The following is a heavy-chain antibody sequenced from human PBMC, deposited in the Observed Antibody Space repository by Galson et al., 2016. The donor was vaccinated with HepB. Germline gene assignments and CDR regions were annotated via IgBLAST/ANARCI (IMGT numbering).Heavy chain of an antibody. CDR2: IIPRFGTP. CDR1: GDTFSTYA. D-gene: IGHD3-22*01. CDR3: ARTYYYDTSGYYPRYNWFDP. V-gene: IGHV1-69*06. J-gene: IGHJ5*02. Sequence: SVKVSCKASGDTFSTYAISWVRQAPGEGLEWMGGIIPRFGTPNYAQRFRGRVTITADISTRTAYMELSSLRSEDTALYFCARTYYYDTSGYYPRYNWFDPWGRGTQVTVSS.